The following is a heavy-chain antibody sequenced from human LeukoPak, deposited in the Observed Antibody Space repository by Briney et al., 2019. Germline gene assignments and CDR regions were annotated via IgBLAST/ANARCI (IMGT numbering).Heavy chain of an antibody. CDR1: GFTFSSYS. CDR2: ISSSSSYI. V-gene: IGHV3-21*01. CDR3: ARAGGDIVVVPAAIQWFDP. Sequence: GGSLRLSCAASGFTFSSYSMNWVRQAPGKGLEWVSSISSSSSYIYYADSVKGRFTISRDNAKNSPYLQMNSLRAEDTAVYYCARAGGDIVVVPAAIQWFDPWGQGTLVTVSS. J-gene: IGHJ5*02. D-gene: IGHD2-2*02.